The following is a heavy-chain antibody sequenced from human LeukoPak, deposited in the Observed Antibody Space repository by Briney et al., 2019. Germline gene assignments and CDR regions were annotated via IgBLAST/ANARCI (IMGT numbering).Heavy chain of an antibody. CDR1: GYTFTGYY. Sequence: GASVKVSCKASGYTFTGYYMHWVRQAPGQGLEWMGWINPNSGGTNYAQRFQGRVTMTRDTSISTAYMELSRLRSDDTAVYYCARDLIGTDAFDSWGQGTMVTVSS. V-gene: IGHV1-2*02. J-gene: IGHJ3*02. D-gene: IGHD3-16*01. CDR2: INPNSGGT. CDR3: ARDLIGTDAFDS.